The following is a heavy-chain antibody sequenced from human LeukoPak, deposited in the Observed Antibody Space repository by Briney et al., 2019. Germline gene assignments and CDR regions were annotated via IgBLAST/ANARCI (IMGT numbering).Heavy chain of an antibody. CDR3: ASGLFGVVVAATFDMY. CDR2: ISYDGSNK. D-gene: IGHD2-15*01. Sequence: GGSLRLSCAASGFTFSSYAMHWVRQAPGKGLEWVAVISYDGSNKYYADSVKGRFTISRDNSRNTLDLQMNSLRAEDTAVYYCASGLFGVVVAATFDMYWGQGTLVTVSS. CDR1: GFTFSSYA. V-gene: IGHV3-30-3*01. J-gene: IGHJ4*02.